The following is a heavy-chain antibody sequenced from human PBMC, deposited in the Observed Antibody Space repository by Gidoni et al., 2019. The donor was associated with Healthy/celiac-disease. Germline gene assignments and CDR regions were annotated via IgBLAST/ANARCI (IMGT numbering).Heavy chain of an antibody. CDR1: GYSISSGYY. CDR2: IYHSGST. Sequence: QVQLQESGPGLVKPSETLSLTCAVSGYSISSGYYWGWIRQPPGKGLEWIGSIYHSGSTYYNPSLKSRVTISVDTSKNQFSLKLSSVTAADTAVYYCARHPPPAFVVVPAAPNWFDPWGQGTLVTVSS. V-gene: IGHV4-38-2*01. J-gene: IGHJ5*02. CDR3: ARHPPPAFVVVPAAPNWFDP. D-gene: IGHD2-2*01.